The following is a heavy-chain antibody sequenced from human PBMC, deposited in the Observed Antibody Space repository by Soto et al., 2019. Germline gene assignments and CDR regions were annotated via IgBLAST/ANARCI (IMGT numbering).Heavy chain of an antibody. V-gene: IGHV1-69*01. CDR3: ARDQAHLGYWSSTSCLYYFDY. CDR1: GGTFSSYA. Sequence: QVQLVQSGAEVKKPGSSVKVSCKASGGTFSSYAISWVRQAPGQGLEWMGGIIPIFGTANYAQKFQGRVTITADESTSTAYMEMSSLRSEDTAVYYCARDQAHLGYWSSTSCLYYFDYWGQGTLVTVSS. D-gene: IGHD2-2*01. CDR2: IIPIFGTA. J-gene: IGHJ4*02.